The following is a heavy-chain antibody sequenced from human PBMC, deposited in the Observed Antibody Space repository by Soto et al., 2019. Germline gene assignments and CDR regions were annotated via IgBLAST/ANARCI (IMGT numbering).Heavy chain of an antibody. CDR3: ARVRQGCSANNCYFDP. CDR1: GGSVRAPDW. CDR2: VHISGHS. Sequence: SETLSFTCTLSGGSVRAPDWWNWVRQSPDKGLEWIAEVHISGHSNYNPSLRSRVSVSIDSSKNQFYLNLNSVTAADTAIYYCARVRQGCSANNCYFDPWGQGTQVTVSS. J-gene: IGHJ5*01. D-gene: IGHD1-1*01. V-gene: IGHV4-4*02.